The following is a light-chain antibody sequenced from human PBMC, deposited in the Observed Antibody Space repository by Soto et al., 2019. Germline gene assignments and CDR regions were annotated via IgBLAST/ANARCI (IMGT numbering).Light chain of an antibody. V-gene: IGKV1-5*01. CDR1: QSISSW. CDR3: QHSYNIPLT. J-gene: IGKJ5*01. Sequence: DIQMTQSPSTLSASVGDRVTITCRASQSISSWLAWYQQKPGKASKLLIYDASSLESGVPSRFSGSGSGTDFTLTISSLQPADFATYYCQHSYNIPLTFGQGTRLEIK. CDR2: DAS.